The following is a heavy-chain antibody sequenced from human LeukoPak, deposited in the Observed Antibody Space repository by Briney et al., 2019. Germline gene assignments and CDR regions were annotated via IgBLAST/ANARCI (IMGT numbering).Heavy chain of an antibody. V-gene: IGHV3-23*01. CDR3: AKLTGRNCHLSVDY. J-gene: IGHJ4*02. CDR2: ISGSSDNT. CDR1: GFTFASYA. D-gene: IGHD1-26*01. Sequence: GGSLRLSCAASGFTFASYAMNWVRQAPGKGLEWVSAISGSSDNTYYAGSVKGRFTISRDNSKNTLYLQMNSLRAEDAAVYYCAKLTGRNCHLSVDYWGQGALVTVSS.